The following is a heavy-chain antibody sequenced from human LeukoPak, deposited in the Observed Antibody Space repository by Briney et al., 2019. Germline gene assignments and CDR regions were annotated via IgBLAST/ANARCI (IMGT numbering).Heavy chain of an antibody. CDR2: IYTSGGT. CDR1: GGYISSYY. CDR3: ARDGSSSWYWFDP. V-gene: IGHV4-4*07. J-gene: IGHJ5*02. Sequence: PSETLSLTCSVSGGYISSYYWSWIRQPAGKELEWIGRIYTSGGTNYNPSLKSRVTMSLDTSKNQGQFSLKLSSVTAADTAVYYCARDGSSSWYWFDPWGQGTLVTVSS. D-gene: IGHD6-13*01.